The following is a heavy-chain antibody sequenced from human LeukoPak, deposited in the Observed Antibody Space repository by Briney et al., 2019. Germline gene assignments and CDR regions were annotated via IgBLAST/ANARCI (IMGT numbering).Heavy chain of an antibody. CDR3: ASKIAACPTGRGDY. Sequence: PGGSLRLSCAASGFTFNNYAMSWVRRAPGRGLEWVSAISGSGGSTYYAESVKGRFTISRDNSKNTLYLQMNSLRAEDTAVYYCASKIAACPTGRGDYWGQGTLVTVSS. V-gene: IGHV3-23*01. CDR1: GFTFNNYA. J-gene: IGHJ4*02. CDR2: ISGSGGST. D-gene: IGHD6-6*01.